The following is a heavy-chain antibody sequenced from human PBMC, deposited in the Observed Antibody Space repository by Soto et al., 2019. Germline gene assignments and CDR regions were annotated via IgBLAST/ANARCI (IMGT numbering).Heavy chain of an antibody. CDR2: FDPEDGET. CDR3: ATTPYDYGPYYYYYMDV. Sequence: GASVKVSCKVSGYTLTELSMHWVRQAPGKGLEWMGGFDPEDGETIYAQKFQGRVTMTEDTSTDTAYMELSSLRSEDTAVYYFATTPYDYGPYYYYYMDVWGKGTTVTVSS. CDR1: GYTLTELS. V-gene: IGHV1-24*01. J-gene: IGHJ6*03. D-gene: IGHD3-10*01.